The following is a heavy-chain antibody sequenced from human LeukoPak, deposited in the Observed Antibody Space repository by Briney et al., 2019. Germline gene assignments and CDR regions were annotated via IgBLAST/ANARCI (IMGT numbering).Heavy chain of an antibody. J-gene: IGHJ4*02. CDR3: ARLYSSGWSKKLDY. CDR2: IYYSGST. CDR1: GGSISSYY. Sequence: SETLSLTCTVSGGSISSYYWSWIRQPPGRGLEWIGYIYYSGSTNYNPSPKSRVTISVDTSKNQFSLKLSSVTAADTAVYYCARLYSSGWSKKLDYWGQGTLVTVSS. V-gene: IGHV4-59*08. D-gene: IGHD6-19*01.